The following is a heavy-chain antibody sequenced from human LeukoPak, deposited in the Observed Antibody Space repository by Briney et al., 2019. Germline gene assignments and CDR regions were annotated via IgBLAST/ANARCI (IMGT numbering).Heavy chain of an antibody. CDR1: GFTFSDYY. V-gene: IGHV3-11*01. CDR2: ISSSGSTT. CDR3: ARESYYDSSGYYYDY. D-gene: IGHD3-22*01. Sequence: AGGSLRLSCAASGFTFSDYYMSWIRQAPGKGLEWVSYISSSGSTTYYADSVKGRFTISRDNAKNSLYLQMNSLRAEDTAVYYCARESYYDSSGYYYDYWGQGTLVTVSS. J-gene: IGHJ4*02.